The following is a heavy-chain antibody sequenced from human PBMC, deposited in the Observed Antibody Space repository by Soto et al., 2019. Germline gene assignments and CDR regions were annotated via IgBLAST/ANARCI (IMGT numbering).Heavy chain of an antibody. V-gene: IGHV1-69*13. CDR1: GGTFSIYA. CDR2: IIPIFGTA. D-gene: IGHD1-20*01. J-gene: IGHJ6*02. CDR3: ARAGYKTTPYYYYGMDV. Sequence: SVKVSCKASGGTFSIYAISCVLQAPLQWLEWMGGIIPIFGTANYAQKFQGRVTITADESTSTAYMELSSLRSEDTAVYYCARAGYKTTPYYYYGMDVWGQGTTVTVSS.